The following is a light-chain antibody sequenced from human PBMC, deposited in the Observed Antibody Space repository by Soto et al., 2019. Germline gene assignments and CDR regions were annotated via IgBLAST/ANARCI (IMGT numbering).Light chain of an antibody. CDR2: DVA. CDR3: CSSAGGSTYL. CDR1: GNEVGSYNY. J-gene: IGLJ1*01. V-gene: IGLV2-11*02. Sequence: QSALTPPRSVSGSPGQSVTISCSRTGNEVGSYNYVSWYKQHPGRPPKLMIYDVARWPSGVPDRFSGSKSDNTASLTISGLQAEDEADYFCCSSAGGSTYLFGTGPKVTVL.